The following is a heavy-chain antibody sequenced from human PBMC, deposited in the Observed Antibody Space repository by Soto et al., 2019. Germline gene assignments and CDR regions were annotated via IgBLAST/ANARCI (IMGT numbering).Heavy chain of an antibody. CDR3: ARGRGYSYGLDP. J-gene: IGHJ5*02. D-gene: IGHD5-18*01. V-gene: IGHV4-30-4*01. CDR1: GDSISSNNNY. CDR2: ISYSGTT. Sequence: ASETLSLTCTVSGDSISSNNNYWRWLRQPPGEGLEWIGFISYSGTTSYSPSLKSRVAISLDTSKNQFSLSLSSVTAADTAVYYCARGRGYSYGLDPWGQGTLVTVSS.